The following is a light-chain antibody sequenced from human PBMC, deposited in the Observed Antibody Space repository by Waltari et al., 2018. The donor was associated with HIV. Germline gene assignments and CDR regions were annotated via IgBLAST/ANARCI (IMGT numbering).Light chain of an antibody. CDR1: NSNIGAGFD. CDR2: DNN. Sequence: QSALTQPPPVSGAPGQSVPISCSGSNSNIGAGFDVHWYQQVPGTAPRLLIYDNNNRPSGVPDRFSGSKSGTSASLAINGLQSEDEADYYCQSYDSRLSGSVVFGGGTKVTVL. V-gene: IGLV1-40*01. J-gene: IGLJ2*01. CDR3: QSYDSRLSGSVV.